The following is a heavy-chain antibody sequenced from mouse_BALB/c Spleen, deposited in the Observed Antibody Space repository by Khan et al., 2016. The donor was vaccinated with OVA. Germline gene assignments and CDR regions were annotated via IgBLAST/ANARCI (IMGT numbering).Heavy chain of an antibody. CDR1: GYTFINYW. Sequence: QVQLKESGAELAKPGASVKLSCKASGYTFINYWILWVKQRPGQGLEWIGYINPSTGYTEYNQNFKDKATLTADKSSSTAYMQLSSLTSEDSAVFDCERRGLRWACDYRGEGTTLTVSA. CDR3: ERRGLRWACDY. J-gene: IGHJ2*01. V-gene: IGHV1-7*01. CDR2: INPSTGYT. D-gene: IGHD1-1*01.